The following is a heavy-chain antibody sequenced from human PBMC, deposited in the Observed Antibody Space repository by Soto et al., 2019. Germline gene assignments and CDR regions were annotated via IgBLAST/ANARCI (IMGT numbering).Heavy chain of an antibody. CDR3: ARDKSLIRPDSSLPEGGGFGY. CDR1: GGTFSSYA. CDR2: IIPIFGTA. D-gene: IGHD6-6*01. Sequence: ASVKVSCKASGGTFSSYAISWVRQAPGQGLEWMGGIIPIFGTANYAQKFQGRVTITADESTSTAYMELSSLRSEDTAVYYCARDKSLIRPDSSLPEGGGFGYWGQGTLVTVSS. J-gene: IGHJ4*02. V-gene: IGHV1-69*13.